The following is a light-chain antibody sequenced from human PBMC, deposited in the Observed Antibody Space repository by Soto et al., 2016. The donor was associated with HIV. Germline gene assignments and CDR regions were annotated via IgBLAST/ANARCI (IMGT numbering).Light chain of an antibody. J-gene: IGKJ1*01. V-gene: IGKV2-30*02. CDR3: MQGKYWRT. CDR1: QGLVHSDGNSY. CDR2: QAS. Sequence: DVALTQSPLSLPVTLGQPASISCRSSQGLVHSDGNSYLTWFHQRPGQSPRRLIYQASKRDSGVPDRFSGSGSGTDFALKISRVEAEDVGVYYCMQGKYWRTFGQGTKVDIK.